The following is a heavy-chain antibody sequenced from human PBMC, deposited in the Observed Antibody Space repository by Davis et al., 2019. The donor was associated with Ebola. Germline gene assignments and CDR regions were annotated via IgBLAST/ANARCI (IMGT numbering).Heavy chain of an antibody. D-gene: IGHD6-6*01. V-gene: IGHV5-10-1*01. CDR1: GYSFTSYW. CDR2: IDPSDSYT. CDR3: ARPLQYSSSSGAFDI. Sequence: GESLKISCQGSGYSFTSYWISWVRQMPGKGLEWMGRIDPSDSYTNYSPSFQGHVTISADKSISTAYLQWSSLKASDTAMYYCARPLQYSSSSGAFDIWGQGTMVTVSS. J-gene: IGHJ3*02.